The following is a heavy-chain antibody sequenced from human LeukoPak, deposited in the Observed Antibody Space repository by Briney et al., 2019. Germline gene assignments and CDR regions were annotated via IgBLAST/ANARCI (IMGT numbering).Heavy chain of an antibody. D-gene: IGHD5-18*01. CDR2: IYYSGST. J-gene: IGHJ4*02. CDR1: GGSISSYW. CDR3: AREGPSRGYSRVGRYFDY. V-gene: IGHV4-59*12. Sequence: SETLSLTCTVSGGSISSYWWSWIRQPPRKGLEWVGQIYYSGSTNYNPSLKSRVTISVDTSKNQFSLKLSSVTAADTAVYYCAREGPSRGYSRVGRYFDYWGQGTLVTVSS.